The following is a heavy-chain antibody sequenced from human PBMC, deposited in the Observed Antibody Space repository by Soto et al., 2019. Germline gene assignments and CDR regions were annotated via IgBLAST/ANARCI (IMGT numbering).Heavy chain of an antibody. D-gene: IGHD2-2*01. CDR3: ARVSNRVVPENYYYYDMDV. CDR2: INAGNGNT. J-gene: IGHJ6*02. V-gene: IGHV1-3*01. Sequence: ASVKVSCKASGYTFTSYAMHWVRQAPGQRLEWMGWINAGNGNTKYSQKFQGRVTITRDTSASTAYMELSSLRSEDTAVYYCARVSNRVVPENYYYYDMDVWGQGTTVTVSS. CDR1: GYTFTSYA.